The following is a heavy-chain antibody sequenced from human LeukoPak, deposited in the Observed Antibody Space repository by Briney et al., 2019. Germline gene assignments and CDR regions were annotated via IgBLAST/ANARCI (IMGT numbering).Heavy chain of an antibody. Sequence: GGSLRLSCAASGFSFSDAWMNWARQAPGKGLEWVASINHNGNVNYYVDSVKGRFTISRDNAKNSLYLQMSNLRAEDTAVYFCARGGGLDVWGQGATVTVSS. J-gene: IGHJ6*02. CDR1: GFSFSDAW. CDR2: INHNGNVN. V-gene: IGHV3-7*03. CDR3: ARGGGLDV. D-gene: IGHD3-16*01.